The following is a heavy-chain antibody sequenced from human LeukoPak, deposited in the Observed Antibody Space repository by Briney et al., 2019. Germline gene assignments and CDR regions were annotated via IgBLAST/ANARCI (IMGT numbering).Heavy chain of an antibody. D-gene: IGHD1-26*01. CDR3: ARDRIVGARDLFDY. CDR2: INSDGSST. V-gene: IGHV3-74*01. CDR1: GFTFSSYW. Sequence: GGSLRLSCAASGFTFSSYWMHWVRQAPGKGLVWVSRINSDGSSTSYADSVKGRFTISKDNAKNTLYLQMNSLRAEDTAVYYCARDRIVGARDLFDYWGQGTLVAVSS. J-gene: IGHJ4*02.